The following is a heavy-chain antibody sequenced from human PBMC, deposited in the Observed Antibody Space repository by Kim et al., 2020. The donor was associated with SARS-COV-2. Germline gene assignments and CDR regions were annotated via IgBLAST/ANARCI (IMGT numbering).Heavy chain of an antibody. D-gene: IGHD3-22*01. V-gene: IGHV5-51*01. Sequence: SFKGQVTISADKSISTAYLQWSSLKASDTAMYYCARHGHLYYYDSYGMDVWGQGTTVTVSS. CDR3: ARHGHLYYYDSYGMDV. J-gene: IGHJ6*02.